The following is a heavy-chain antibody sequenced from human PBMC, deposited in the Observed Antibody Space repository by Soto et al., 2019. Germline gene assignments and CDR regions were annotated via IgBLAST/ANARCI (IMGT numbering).Heavy chain of an antibody. D-gene: IGHD3-10*01. CDR3: ARDPTRGVVRGVHYYYYGMDV. CDR2: IIPIFGTA. V-gene: IGHV1-69*13. J-gene: IGHJ6*02. Sequence: AASVKVSCKASGGTFSSYAISWVRQAPGQGLEWMGGIIPIFGTANYAQKFQGRVTITADESTSTAYMELSSLRSEDTAVYYCARDPTRGVVRGVHYYYYGMDVWGQGTTVTVSS. CDR1: GGTFSSYA.